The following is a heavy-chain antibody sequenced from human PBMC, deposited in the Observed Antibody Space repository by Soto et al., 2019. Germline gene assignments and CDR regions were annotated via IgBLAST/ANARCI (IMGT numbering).Heavy chain of an antibody. V-gene: IGHV1-2*04. J-gene: IGHJ4*02. CDR3: ARGRGTVTTRYYFDY. CDR2: INPNSGGT. Sequence: GASVKVSCKASGYTFTGYYMHWVRQAPGQGLEWMGWINPNSGGTNYAQKFQGWVTMTRDTSISTAYMELSRPRSDDTAVYYCARGRGTVTTRYYFDYWGQGTLVTVSS. CDR1: GYTFTGYY. D-gene: IGHD4-4*01.